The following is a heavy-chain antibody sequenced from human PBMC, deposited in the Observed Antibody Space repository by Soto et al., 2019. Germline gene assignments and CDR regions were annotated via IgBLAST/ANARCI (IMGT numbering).Heavy chain of an antibody. CDR3: AKMITFGGPDDY. J-gene: IGHJ4*02. Sequence: GGSLRLSCAASGFTFSSYAMHWVRQAPGKGLEWVAVISYDGSNKYYADSVKGRFTISRDNSKNTLYLQMNSLRAEDTAVYYCAKMITFGGPDDYWGQGTLVTVSS. V-gene: IGHV3-30-3*02. D-gene: IGHD3-16*01. CDR2: ISYDGSNK. CDR1: GFTFSSYA.